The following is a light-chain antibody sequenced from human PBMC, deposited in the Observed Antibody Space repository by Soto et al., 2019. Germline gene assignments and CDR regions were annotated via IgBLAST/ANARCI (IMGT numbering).Light chain of an antibody. CDR3: SSYTTSSTVI. CDR1: SSDVGDHNY. Sequence: QSALTQPASVSGSPGQSITISYTGTSSDVGDHNYVSWYQQQPGKAPKLMIYAVSNRPSGVSNRFSGSKSGNTASLTISGLQAEDEADYYCSSYTTSSTVIFGGGTKLTVL. CDR2: AVS. V-gene: IGLV2-14*03. J-gene: IGLJ2*01.